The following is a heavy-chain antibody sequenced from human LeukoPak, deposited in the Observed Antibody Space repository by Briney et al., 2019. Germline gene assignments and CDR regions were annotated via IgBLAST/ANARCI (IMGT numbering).Heavy chain of an antibody. CDR1: GFTFSSYG. CDR2: ISYDGSNK. D-gene: IGHD2-2*01. CDR3: ASEILGYCSSTSCPGHY. V-gene: IGHV3-30*03. Sequence: GGSLRLSCAASGFTFSSYGMHWVRQAPGKGLEWVAVISYDGSNKYYEDSVKGRFTISRDNSKNTLYLQMNSLRAEDTAVYYCASEILGYCSSTSCPGHYWGQGTLITVPS. J-gene: IGHJ4*02.